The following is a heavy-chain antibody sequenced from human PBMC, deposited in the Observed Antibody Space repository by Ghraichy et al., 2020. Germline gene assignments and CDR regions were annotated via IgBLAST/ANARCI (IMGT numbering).Heavy chain of an antibody. CDR1: GFTVSSKY. Sequence: GGSLRLSCAASGFTVSSKYMTWVRQAPGKGLEWVAVIYSGGKTDYADSVKGRFTVSRDNSKNTLNFQMNSLRDEDTGLYYCATSYAGSWPYWYFDLWGRGTLVTVSS. D-gene: IGHD6-13*01. CDR3: ATSYAGSWPYWYFDL. J-gene: IGHJ2*01. CDR2: IYSGGKT. V-gene: IGHV3-53*01.